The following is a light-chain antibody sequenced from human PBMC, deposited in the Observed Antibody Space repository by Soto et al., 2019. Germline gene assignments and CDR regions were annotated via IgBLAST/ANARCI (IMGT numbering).Light chain of an antibody. J-gene: IGKJ1*01. V-gene: IGKV1-5*03. CDR1: QNINTW. CDR2: KAS. CDR3: QQYGSSPR. Sequence: DIQMTQSPSTLSASVGDRATITCRASQNINTWLAWYQQKPGKALKLLIYKASSLESGVPSRFSGSGSGTDFTLSISRLEPEDCAVYYCQQYGSSPRFGQGTKVDI.